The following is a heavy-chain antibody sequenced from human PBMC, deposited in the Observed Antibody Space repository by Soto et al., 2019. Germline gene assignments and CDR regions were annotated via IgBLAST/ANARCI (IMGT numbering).Heavy chain of an antibody. CDR2: ISGSGGST. J-gene: IGHJ5*02. Sequence: GGSLRLSCAASGFTFSSYAMSWVRQAPGKGLEWVSAISGSGGSTYYADSAKGRFTISRDNSKNTLYLQMNSLRAEDTAVYFCARSLDITGDNWFDPWGQGTLVTVSS. CDR1: GFTFSSYA. D-gene: IGHD1-20*01. CDR3: ARSLDITGDNWFDP. V-gene: IGHV3-23*01.